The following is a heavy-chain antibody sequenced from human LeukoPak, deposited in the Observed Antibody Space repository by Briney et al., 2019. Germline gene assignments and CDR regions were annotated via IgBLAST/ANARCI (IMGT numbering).Heavy chain of an antibody. D-gene: IGHD2-15*01. CDR3: ARRLVDSGASQVSDD. V-gene: IGHV4-34*01. J-gene: IGHJ4*02. CDR2: INDSGSV. Sequence: PSETLSLTCAVYSGSFSGYYWSWIRQPPGKGLEWIGEINDSGSVNCNPSLKNRVTLSVDTSKNQFSLRLSSVAAADTAVYYCARRLVDSGASQVSDDWGQGTLVTVSP. CDR1: SGSFSGYY.